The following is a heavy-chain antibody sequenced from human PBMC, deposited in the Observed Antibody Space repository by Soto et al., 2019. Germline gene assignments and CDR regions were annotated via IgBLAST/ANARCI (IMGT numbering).Heavy chain of an antibody. J-gene: IGHJ4*02. CDR3: ARTLYCSGGSCYSVPIGY. CDR1: GGSISSSSYY. Sequence: SETLSLTCTVSGGSISSSSYYWGWIRQPPGKGLEWIGSIYYSGSTYYNPSLKSRVTISVGTSKNQFSLKLSSVTAADTAVYYCARTLYCSGGSCYSVPIGYWGQGTLVTVSS. V-gene: IGHV4-39*01. CDR2: IYYSGST. D-gene: IGHD2-15*01.